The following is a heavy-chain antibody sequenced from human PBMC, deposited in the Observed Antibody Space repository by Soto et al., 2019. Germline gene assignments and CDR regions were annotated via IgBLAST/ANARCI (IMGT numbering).Heavy chain of an antibody. J-gene: IGHJ5*02. Sequence: TSETLSLTFTVSGGSFKSGSYSWSCIRQSPGKALEWIGSVYPSGNTYYNPSFRGRITISADTSKKQFSLSLTSVTAADTAMYYCVGYTARHNWFDTWGQGTLVTVSS. CDR3: VGYTARHNWFDT. D-gene: IGHD2-2*02. CDR2: VYPSGNT. V-gene: IGHV4-39*07. CDR1: GGSFKSGSYS.